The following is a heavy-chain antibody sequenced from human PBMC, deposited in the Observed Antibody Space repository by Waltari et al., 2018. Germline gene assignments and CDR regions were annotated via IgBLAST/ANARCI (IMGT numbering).Heavy chain of an antibody. CDR1: GFTYSLYW. D-gene: IGHD4-17*01. V-gene: IGHV3-74*01. J-gene: IGHJ2*01. Sequence: EVQLVESGGGLVQPGGSLRLSCAASGFTYSLYWMHWVRQVPGKGLVWCSRSNSDGSSISYADSVKGRFTIYKDNAKNTVYLQMNSLRVDDTAIYYCARGARRTTVTTGWWYFDLWGRGTLVTVSS. CDR3: ARGARRTTVTTGWWYFDL. CDR2: SNSDGSSI.